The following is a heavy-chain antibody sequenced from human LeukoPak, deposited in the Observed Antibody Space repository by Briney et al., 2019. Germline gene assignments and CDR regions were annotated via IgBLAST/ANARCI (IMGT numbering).Heavy chain of an antibody. CDR2: IIPILGVA. CDR3: AREPTVTTDYYYYMDV. J-gene: IGHJ6*03. CDR1: GGTFSSYA. D-gene: IGHD4-11*01. V-gene: IGHV1-69*04. Sequence: ASVKVSCKASGGTFSSYAISWVRQAPGQGLEWMGRIIPILGVANYAQKFQGRVTITADKSTSTAYMELSSLRSEDTAVYYCAREPTVTTDYYYYMDVWGKGTTVTVSS.